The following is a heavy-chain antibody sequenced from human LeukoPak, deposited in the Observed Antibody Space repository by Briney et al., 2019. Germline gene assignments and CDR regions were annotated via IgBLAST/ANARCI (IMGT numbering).Heavy chain of an antibody. V-gene: IGHV4-61*02. CDR2: IYTSGST. CDR1: GDSIRRGSLL. Sequence: SETLSLTCTVSGDSIRRGSLLCRWIRQPAGKGLGWNGRIYTSGSTNYNPSLKSRVTISVDTTKNQFSMKLSSVTAADTAVYYCARDRIAVAGTFYYYYMDVWGKGTTVTVSS. D-gene: IGHD6-19*01. CDR3: ARDRIAVAGTFYYYYMDV. J-gene: IGHJ6*03.